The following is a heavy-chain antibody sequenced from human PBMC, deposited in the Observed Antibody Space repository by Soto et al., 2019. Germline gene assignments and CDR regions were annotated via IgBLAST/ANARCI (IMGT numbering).Heavy chain of an antibody. CDR3: ARVSSWYYYYYYGMDV. V-gene: IGHV1-69*13. CDR2: IIPIFGTA. J-gene: IGHJ6*02. D-gene: IGHD6-13*01. CDR1: GGTFSSYA. Sequence: SVKVSCKASGGTFSSYAISWVRQAPGQGLEWMGGIIPIFGTANYAQKFQGRVTITADESTSTAYMELSSLRSEDTAVYYCARVSSWYYYYYYGMDVWGQGTTVTVSS.